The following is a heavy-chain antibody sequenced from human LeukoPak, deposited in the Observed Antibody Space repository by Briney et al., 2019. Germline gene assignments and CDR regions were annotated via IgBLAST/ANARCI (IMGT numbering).Heavy chain of an antibody. Sequence: GFSVKVSCRASGYTFTSYGISWVRQAPGQGLEWMGWISAYNGNTYYAQNLQGRVTMTTDTSTSTAYMELTSLRSDDTAVYYCARGQITFGGVVVIPGIAPFDYWGQGTLVTVSS. CDR1: GYTFTSYG. J-gene: IGHJ4*02. D-gene: IGHD3-16*02. CDR3: ARGQITFGGVVVIPGIAPFDY. V-gene: IGHV1-18*01. CDR2: ISAYNGNT.